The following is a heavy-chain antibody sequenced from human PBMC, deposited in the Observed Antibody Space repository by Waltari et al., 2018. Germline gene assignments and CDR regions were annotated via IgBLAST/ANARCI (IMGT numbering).Heavy chain of an antibody. V-gene: IGHV4-31*03. CDR2: IYYSGST. CDR1: GGSISSGGYY. CDR3: ATQRLFNWNYEDY. J-gene: IGHJ4*02. D-gene: IGHD1-7*01. Sequence: QVQLQESGPGLVKPSQTLSLTCTVSGGSISSGGYYWSWLRQHPGKGLEWIGYIYYSGSTYYNPSLKSRVTISVDTPKNQFSLKLSSVTAADTAVYYYATQRLFNWNYEDYWGQGTLVTVSS.